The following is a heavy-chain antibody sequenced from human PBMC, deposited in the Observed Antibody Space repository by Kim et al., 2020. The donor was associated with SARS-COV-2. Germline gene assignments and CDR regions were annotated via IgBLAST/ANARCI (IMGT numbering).Heavy chain of an antibody. J-gene: IGHJ4*02. Sequence: RYSPTLKSRLTITKDTSKNQVVLTMTNMDPVDTATYYCAQVPAAMWGLVDYWGQGTLVTVSS. V-gene: IGHV2-5*01. D-gene: IGHD2-2*01. CDR3: AQVPAAMWGLVDY.